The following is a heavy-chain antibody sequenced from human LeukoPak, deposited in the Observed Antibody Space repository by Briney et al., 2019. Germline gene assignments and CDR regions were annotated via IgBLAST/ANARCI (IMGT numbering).Heavy chain of an antibody. CDR2: INPSGGST. D-gene: IGHD2-2*01. CDR1: GYTFTRYY. Sequence: ASVKVSCKASGYTFTRYYMHRVRQAPGQGLEWMGTINPSGGSTNFAQKFQGRVTMTRDMSTNTVYMELSSLRSEDTAVYYCARDQGCSSTRCFIDYWGQGTLVTVSS. V-gene: IGHV1-46*01. J-gene: IGHJ4*02. CDR3: ARDQGCSSTRCFIDY.